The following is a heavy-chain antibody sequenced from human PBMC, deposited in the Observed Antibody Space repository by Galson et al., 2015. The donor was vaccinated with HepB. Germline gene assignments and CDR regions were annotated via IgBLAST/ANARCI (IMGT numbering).Heavy chain of an antibody. V-gene: IGHV2-5*02. Sequence: PALVKPTQTLTLTCTFSGFSLTTRGVGVGWIRQPPGKALEWLALIYGDDDKRYSPSLKSGLTITKDTSNNQVVLTMTNMDPVDTATYYCGARLGERAWFDPWGQGTLVTVSS. CDR1: GFSLTTRGVG. J-gene: IGHJ5*02. CDR3: GARLGERAWFDP. CDR2: IYGDDDK. D-gene: IGHD1-1*01.